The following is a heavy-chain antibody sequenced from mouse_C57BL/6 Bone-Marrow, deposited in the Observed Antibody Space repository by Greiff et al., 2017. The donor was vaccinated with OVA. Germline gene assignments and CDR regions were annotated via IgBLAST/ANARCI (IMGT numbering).Heavy chain of an antibody. CDR2: IDPSDSYT. Sequence: VQLQQPGAELVMPGASVKLSCKASGYTFTSYWMHWVKQRPGQGLEWIGEIDPSDSYTNYNQKFKGKSTLTVDKSSSTAYMQLSSLTSEDSAVYYCARGGGPDWYFDVWGTGTTVTVSS. V-gene: IGHV1-69*01. CDR1: GYTFTSYW. J-gene: IGHJ1*03. CDR3: ARGGGPDWYFDV.